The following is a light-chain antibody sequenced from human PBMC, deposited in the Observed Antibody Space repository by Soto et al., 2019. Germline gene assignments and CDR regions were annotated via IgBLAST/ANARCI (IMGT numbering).Light chain of an antibody. CDR2: AAS. V-gene: IGKV1D-12*01. CDR3: QQANSFPIT. J-gene: IGKJ5*01. CDR1: QGISAW. Sequence: DLQMPQSPSSVSAAVGDRVTITCRASQGISAWLAWYQQKPGKAPKLLIYAASSLQSGVPSRFSVIGFGTYFTLTISSLQPEDFATYYCQQANSFPITFGQGTRLEIK.